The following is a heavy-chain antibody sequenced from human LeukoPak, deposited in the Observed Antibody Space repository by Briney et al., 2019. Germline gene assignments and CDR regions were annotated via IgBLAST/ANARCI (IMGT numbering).Heavy chain of an antibody. CDR1: GYTLTELS. D-gene: IGHD4-17*01. V-gene: IGHV1-24*01. Sequence: ASVKVSCKVSGYTLTELSMHWVRQAPGKRLEWMGGFDPGDGETIYAQKFQGRVTMTEDTSTDTAYMELSSLRSEDTAVYYCATLGDLGMDYWGQGTLVTVSS. CDR3: ATLGDLGMDY. CDR2: FDPGDGET. J-gene: IGHJ4*02.